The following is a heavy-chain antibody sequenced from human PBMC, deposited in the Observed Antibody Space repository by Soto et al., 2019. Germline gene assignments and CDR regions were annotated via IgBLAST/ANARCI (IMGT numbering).Heavy chain of an antibody. CDR2: INHSGST. J-gene: IGHJ4*02. D-gene: IGHD3-10*01. V-gene: IGHV4-34*01. Sequence: SETLSLTCAVYGGSFSGYYWSWIRQPPGKGLEWIGEINHSGSTNYNPSLKNRVTISVDTSKNQFSLKLSSVTAADTAVYYCARASPITMVRGVDGGIDYWGQGTLVTVSS. CDR3: ARASPITMVRGVDGGIDY. CDR1: GGSFSGYY.